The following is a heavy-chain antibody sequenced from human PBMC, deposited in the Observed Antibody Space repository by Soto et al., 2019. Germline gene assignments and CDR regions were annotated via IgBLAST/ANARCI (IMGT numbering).Heavy chain of an antibody. Sequence: GALRLSCAASGFTFSSYSMNWVRQAPGKGLEWVSSISSSSSYIYYADSVKGRFTISRDNAKNSLYLQMNSLRAEDTAVYYCARIPRNIDILTGYYPYYFDYWGQGTLVTVSS. CDR3: ARIPRNIDILTGYYPYYFDY. CDR1: GFTFSSYS. V-gene: IGHV3-21*01. D-gene: IGHD3-9*01. CDR2: ISSSSSYI. J-gene: IGHJ4*02.